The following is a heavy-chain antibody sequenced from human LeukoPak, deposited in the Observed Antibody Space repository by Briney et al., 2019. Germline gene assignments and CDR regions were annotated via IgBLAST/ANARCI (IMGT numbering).Heavy chain of an antibody. CDR1: GGSISSYY. J-gene: IGHJ5*02. D-gene: IGHD3-3*01. Sequence: SETLSLTCTVSGGSISSYYWSWIRQPPGKGLEWIGYIYYSGSTNYNPSLKSRVTISVDTSKNQFSLKLSSVTAADTAVYYCARDGYYDFRTGWFDPWGQGTLVTVSS. CDR2: IYYSGST. V-gene: IGHV4-59*01. CDR3: ARDGYYDFRTGWFDP.